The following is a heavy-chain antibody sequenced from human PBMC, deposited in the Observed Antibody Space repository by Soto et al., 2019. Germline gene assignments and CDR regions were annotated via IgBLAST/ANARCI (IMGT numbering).Heavy chain of an antibody. Sequence: SGPTLVNPTQTLTLTCTFSGFPLSTSGMCVSWIRQPPGKALEWLARIDWDDDKYYSTSLKTRLTISKDTSKNQVVLTMTNMDPVDTATYYCARNGVEMATIGSFDIWGQGTMVTVSS. J-gene: IGHJ3*02. CDR3: ARNGVEMATIGSFDI. V-gene: IGHV2-70*11. CDR1: GFPLSTSGMC. D-gene: IGHD5-12*01. CDR2: IDWDDDK.